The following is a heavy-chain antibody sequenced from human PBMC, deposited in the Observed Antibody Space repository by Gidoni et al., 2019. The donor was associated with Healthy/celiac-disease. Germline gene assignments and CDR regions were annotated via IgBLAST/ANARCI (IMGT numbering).Heavy chain of an antibody. Sequence: EVQLVESGGGLVKPGGSLRLSCAASGFTFSSYSMNWVRQAPGKGLEWVSSSSSSSSYIYYADSVKGRFTISRDNAKNSLYLQMNSLRAEDTAVYYCARIYCSSTSCYTIDYWGQGTLVTVSS. J-gene: IGHJ4*02. D-gene: IGHD2-2*02. CDR2: SSSSSSYI. V-gene: IGHV3-21*01. CDR1: GFTFSSYS. CDR3: ARIYCSSTSCYTIDY.